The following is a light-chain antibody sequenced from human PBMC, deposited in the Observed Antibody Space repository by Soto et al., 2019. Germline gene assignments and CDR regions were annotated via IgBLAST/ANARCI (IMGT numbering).Light chain of an antibody. CDR1: STDVGGYNY. J-gene: IGLJ1*01. CDR2: DVS. Sequence: QSVLTQPRSVSGSPGQSVTISCTGTSTDVGGYNYVSWYQQHPGKVPKLMLYDVSKRPSGVPDRFSGSKSGNTASLTISGLQAEDEADYYCCSHAGRDTLYVFGSGTKVTVL. CDR3: CSHAGRDTLYV. V-gene: IGLV2-11*01.